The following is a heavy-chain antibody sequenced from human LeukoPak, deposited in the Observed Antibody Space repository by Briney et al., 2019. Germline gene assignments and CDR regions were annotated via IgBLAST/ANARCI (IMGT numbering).Heavy chain of an antibody. CDR3: ARRRSLLLYSSSRGGWFDP. J-gene: IGHJ5*02. CDR2: IYHSGST. D-gene: IGHD6-6*01. CDR1: GGSISSGGYS. V-gene: IGHV4-30-2*01. Sequence: SQTLSLTCAVSGGSISSGGYSWSWIRQPPGKGLEWIGYIYHSGSTYYNPSLRSRVTISVDTSKNQFSLKLSSVTAADTAVYYCARRRSLLLYSSSRGGWFDPWGQGTLVTVSS.